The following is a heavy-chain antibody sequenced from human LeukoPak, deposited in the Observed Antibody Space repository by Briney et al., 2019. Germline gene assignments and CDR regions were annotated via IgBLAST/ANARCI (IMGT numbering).Heavy chain of an antibody. D-gene: IGHD3-3*01. CDR3: ARDGAYDFWSGSPAEYFDY. V-gene: IGHV3-30*01. J-gene: IGHJ4*02. CDR2: ISYDGSNK. CDR1: GSTFSSYA. Sequence: GGSLRLSCAASGSTFSSYAMHWVRQAPGKGLEWVAVISYDGSNKYYADSVKGRFTISRDNSKNTLYLQMNSLRAEDTAVYYCARDGAYDFWSGSPAEYFDYWGQGTLVTVSS.